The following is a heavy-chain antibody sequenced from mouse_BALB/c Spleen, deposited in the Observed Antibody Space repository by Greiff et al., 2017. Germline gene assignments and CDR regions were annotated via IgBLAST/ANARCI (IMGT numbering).Heavy chain of an antibody. CDR3: ARRDDYDGYYFDY. V-gene: IGHV1S81*02. Sequence: VQLQQPGAELVKPGASVKLSCKASGYTFTSYWMHWVQQSPGQGLEWIGEINPSNGRTNYNEKFKSKATLTVAKSSSTAYMQLSSLTSEDSAVYYCARRDDYDGYYFDYWGQGTTLTVSA. CDR1: GYTFTSYW. CDR2: INPSNGRT. J-gene: IGHJ2*01. D-gene: IGHD2-4*01.